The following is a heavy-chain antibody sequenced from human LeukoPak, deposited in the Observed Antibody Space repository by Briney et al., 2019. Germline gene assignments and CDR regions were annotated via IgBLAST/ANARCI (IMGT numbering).Heavy chain of an antibody. D-gene: IGHD1-26*01. V-gene: IGHV4-39*01. Sequence: SETLSLTCTVSGGSISSSSYYLGWIRQPPGKGLEWIGSIYYSGSTYYTPSLKSRVTISVDTSKNQFSLKLSSVTAADTAVYYCARLALILGANDYWGQGTLVTVSS. J-gene: IGHJ4*02. CDR1: GGSISSSSYY. CDR2: IYYSGST. CDR3: ARLALILGANDY.